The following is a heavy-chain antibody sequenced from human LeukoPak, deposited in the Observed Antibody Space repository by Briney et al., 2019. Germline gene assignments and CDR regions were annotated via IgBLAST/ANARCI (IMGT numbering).Heavy chain of an antibody. V-gene: IGHV1-2*02. CDR2: INPNSGGT. D-gene: IGHD2-15*01. CDR1: GYTFTGYY. CDR3: AREWVVAATRHDWFDP. Sequence: ASVKVSCKASGYTFTGYYMHWVRQAPGQGPEWMGWINPNSGGTNYAQKFQGRVTMTRDTSISTAYMELSRLRSDDTAVYYCAREWVVAATRHDWFDPWGQGTLVTVPS. J-gene: IGHJ5*02.